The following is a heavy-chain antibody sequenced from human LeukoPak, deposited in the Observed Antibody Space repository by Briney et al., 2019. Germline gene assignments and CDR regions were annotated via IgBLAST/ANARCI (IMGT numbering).Heavy chain of an antibody. Sequence: PSESLSLTCTVSGGSFSTYYWSWIRQSPGKGLEWIVSINHSWSTYYNPSLKSRVTISVDTPKNQFSLKLTSVTAADTAVYYCARAPGTTFDYWGHGNMVTVSS. J-gene: IGHJ4*01. CDR2: INHSWST. CDR3: ARAPGTTFDY. V-gene: IGHV4-4*08. CDR1: GGSFSTYY. D-gene: IGHD4-17*01.